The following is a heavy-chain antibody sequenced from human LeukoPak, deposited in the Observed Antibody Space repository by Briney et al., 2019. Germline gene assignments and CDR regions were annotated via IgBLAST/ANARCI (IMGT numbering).Heavy chain of an antibody. J-gene: IGHJ4*02. CDR2: IYYSGST. D-gene: IGHD3-10*01. Sequence: SETLSLTCTVSGYSISSGYYWSWIRQPPGKGLEWIGYIYYSGSTYYNPSLKSRVTISVDTSKNQFSLKLSSVTAADTAVYYCARDPIGYYYGSGSYYNDWGQGTLVTVSS. CDR3: ARDPIGYYYGSGSYYND. CDR1: GYSISSGYY. V-gene: IGHV4-38-2*02.